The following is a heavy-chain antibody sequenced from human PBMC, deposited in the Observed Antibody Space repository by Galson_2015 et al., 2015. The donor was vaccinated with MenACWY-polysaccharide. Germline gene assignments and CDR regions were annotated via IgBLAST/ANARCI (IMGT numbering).Heavy chain of an antibody. CDR1: GFTFSSFW. CDR3: ARDPLDSSGYTRGSVFDL. V-gene: IGHV3-7*01. CDR2: IKQDGSEK. D-gene: IGHD3-22*01. J-gene: IGHJ2*01. Sequence: SLRLSCAASGFTFSSFWMSWVRQAPGKGLVWVAIIKQDGSEKYYVDSVQGRFSISRDNAKTSLYLQMSSLGSEDTAVYYCARDPLDSSGYTRGSVFDLWGRGTLVTVSS.